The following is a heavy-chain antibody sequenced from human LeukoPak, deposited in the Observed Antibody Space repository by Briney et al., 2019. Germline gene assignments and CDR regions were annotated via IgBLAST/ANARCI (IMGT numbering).Heavy chain of an antibody. CDR3: ARERSLEIAVAGTIFDY. V-gene: IGHV3-30*03. D-gene: IGHD6-19*01. CDR2: ISYDGSNK. CDR1: GFTFSSYG. J-gene: IGHJ4*02. Sequence: PGRSLRLSCAASGFTFSSYGMHWVRQAPGKGLEWVAVISYDGSNKYYADSVKGRFTISRDNSKNTLYLQMNSLRAEDTAVYYCARERSLEIAVAGTIFDYWGQGTLVTVSS.